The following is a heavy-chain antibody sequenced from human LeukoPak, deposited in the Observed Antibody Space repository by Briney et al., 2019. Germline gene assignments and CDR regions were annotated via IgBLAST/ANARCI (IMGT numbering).Heavy chain of an antibody. CDR3: ARDGGGTYYFDY. CDR1: GFTFSSYG. CDR2: IWYDGSNK. Sequence: GGSLRLSCAASGFTFSSYGMPWVRQAPGKGLEGVAVIWYDGSNKYYADSVKGRFTISRDNSKNTLYLQMNSLRAEDTAVYYCARDGGGTYYFDYWGQGTLVTVSS. V-gene: IGHV3-33*01. D-gene: IGHD2-15*01. J-gene: IGHJ4*02.